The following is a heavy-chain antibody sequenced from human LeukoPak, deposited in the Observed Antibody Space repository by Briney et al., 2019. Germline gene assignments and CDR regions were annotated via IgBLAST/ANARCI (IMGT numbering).Heavy chain of an antibody. CDR1: GGNFSTHP. J-gene: IGHJ5*02. CDR3: ARGKYYDFMGFDP. D-gene: IGHD3-3*01. V-gene: IGHV1-69*13. CDR2: IIPILRAP. Sequence: SVKVSCKTFGGNFSTHPISWVRQAPGQGLEWMGGIIPILRAPQFAQKFQGRVIIYADDSTSTVYMEVTSLTCDDTAVYYCARGKYYDFMGFDPWGQGTLVIVSS.